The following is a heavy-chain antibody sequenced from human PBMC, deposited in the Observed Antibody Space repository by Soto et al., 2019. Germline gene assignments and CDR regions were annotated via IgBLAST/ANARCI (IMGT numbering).Heavy chain of an antibody. Sequence: GGSLRLSCAASGFTFSSYGMHWVRQAPGKGLEWVAVIWYDGSNKYYADSVKGRFTISRDNSKNTLYLQMNSLRAEDTAVDYCARDYYYGSGNHGMDVWGQGTTVTVSS. CDR1: GFTFSSYG. CDR2: IWYDGSNK. D-gene: IGHD3-10*01. J-gene: IGHJ6*02. V-gene: IGHV3-33*01. CDR3: ARDYYYGSGNHGMDV.